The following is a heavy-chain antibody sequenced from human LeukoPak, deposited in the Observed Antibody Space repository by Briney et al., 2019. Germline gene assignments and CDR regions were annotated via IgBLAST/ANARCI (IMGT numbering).Heavy chain of an antibody. Sequence: ASVKVSCKASGYSFFVYGISWVRQAPGQGLEWMGWISTYNGNTNYAQKFQGRVTMTTDTSTSTASLELRSLKSDDTAVYYCARAGSGSYYDYWGQGTLVTVSS. D-gene: IGHD1-26*01. V-gene: IGHV1-18*01. CDR2: ISTYNGNT. J-gene: IGHJ4*02. CDR1: GYSFFVYG. CDR3: ARAGSGSYYDY.